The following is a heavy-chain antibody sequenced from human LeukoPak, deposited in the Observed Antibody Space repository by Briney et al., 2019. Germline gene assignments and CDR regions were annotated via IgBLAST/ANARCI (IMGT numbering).Heavy chain of an antibody. Sequence: PSETLSLTCTVSGGSISSGDYYWSWIRQPPGKGLEWIGYIYYSGSTYYNPSLRSRVTISVDTSKNQFSLKLSSVTAADTAVYYCAREVGSSWYSYFDYWGQGTLVTVSS. V-gene: IGHV4-30-4*01. CDR1: GGSISSGDYY. J-gene: IGHJ4*02. CDR2: IYYSGST. CDR3: AREVGSSWYSYFDY. D-gene: IGHD6-13*01.